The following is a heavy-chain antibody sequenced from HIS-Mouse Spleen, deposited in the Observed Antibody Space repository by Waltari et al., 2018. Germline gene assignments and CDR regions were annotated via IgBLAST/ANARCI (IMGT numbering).Heavy chain of an antibody. CDR1: GGPFSSYA. V-gene: IGHV1-69*04. D-gene: IGHD2-2*01. CDR3: ARCSPVVPAASSLDY. CDR2: IIPILGIA. Sequence: QVQLVQSGAEVKKPGSSVKVSCKASGGPFSSYAISWVRQAPGQRLEWMGRIIPILGIANYAQKFQGRVTITADKSTSTAYMELSSLRSEDTAVYYCARCSPVVPAASSLDYWGQGTLVTVSS. J-gene: IGHJ4*02.